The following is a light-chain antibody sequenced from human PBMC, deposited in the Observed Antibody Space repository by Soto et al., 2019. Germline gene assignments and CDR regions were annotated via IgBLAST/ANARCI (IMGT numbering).Light chain of an antibody. J-gene: IGKJ1*01. Sequence: QMTQSPSTLSASVQDRVTITIRASQSISNSLAWYQQRPGKAPKLLIYAASSLESGVPSRFSGSGSGTEFTLTISSLQPDDFATYYCQQYKSSSTFGQGTQVDIK. CDR2: AAS. V-gene: IGKV1-5*01. CDR3: QQYKSSST. CDR1: QSISNS.